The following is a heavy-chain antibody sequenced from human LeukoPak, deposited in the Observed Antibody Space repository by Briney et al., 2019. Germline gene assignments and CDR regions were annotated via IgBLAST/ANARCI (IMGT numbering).Heavy chain of an antibody. D-gene: IGHD6-13*01. CDR3: ARDFTDSSSSDY. CDR1: GGSISSSSYY. Sequence: SETLSLTCTVSGGSISSSSYYWGWIRQPPGKRLEWIGSIYYSGSTYYNPSLKSRVTISVDTSKNQFSLKLSSVTAADTAVYYCARDFTDSSSSDYWGQGTLVTVSS. V-gene: IGHV4-39*07. J-gene: IGHJ4*02. CDR2: IYYSGST.